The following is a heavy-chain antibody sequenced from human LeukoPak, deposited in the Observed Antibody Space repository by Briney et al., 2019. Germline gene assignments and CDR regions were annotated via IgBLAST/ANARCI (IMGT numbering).Heavy chain of an antibody. D-gene: IGHD3-22*01. CDR3: ARVSHYDKRNDY. CDR2: ISAYNGNT. V-gene: IGHV1-18*01. Sequence: ASVKVSCKASGYTFTSYGICWVRQAPGQGLEWMGWISAYNGNTNYAQKLQGRVTMTTDTSTSTAYMELRSLRSDDTAVYYCARVSHYDKRNDYWGQGTLVTVSS. J-gene: IGHJ4*02. CDR1: GYTFTSYG.